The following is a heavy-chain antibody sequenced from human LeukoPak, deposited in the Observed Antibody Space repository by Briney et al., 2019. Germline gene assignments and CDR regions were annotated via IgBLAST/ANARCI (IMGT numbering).Heavy chain of an antibody. J-gene: IGHJ4*02. V-gene: IGHV3-21*04. D-gene: IGHD1-26*01. CDR1: GFTFSSYS. CDR2: ISSSSSYI. CDR3: ARGLGRYSGSYRPIDY. Sequence: GGSLRLSCAASGFTFSSYSMNWVRQAPGKGLEWVSSISSSSSYIYYADSVKGRFTISRDNSKNTLYLQMNSLRVEDTAVYYCARGLGRYSGSYRPIDYWGQGTLVTVSS.